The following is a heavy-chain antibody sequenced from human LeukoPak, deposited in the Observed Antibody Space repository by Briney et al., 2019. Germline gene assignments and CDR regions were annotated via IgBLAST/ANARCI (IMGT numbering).Heavy chain of an antibody. J-gene: IGHJ5*02. Sequence: GSSVKVSCKASGGTFSSYAISWVRRAPGQGLEWMGGIIPIFGTANYAQKFQGRVTITADESTSTAYMELSSLRSEDTAVYYCARVSAEVSHYYDSSGYYRTWGQGTLVTVSS. CDR3: ARVSAEVSHYYDSSGYYRT. CDR2: IIPIFGTA. V-gene: IGHV1-69*01. CDR1: GGTFSSYA. D-gene: IGHD3-22*01.